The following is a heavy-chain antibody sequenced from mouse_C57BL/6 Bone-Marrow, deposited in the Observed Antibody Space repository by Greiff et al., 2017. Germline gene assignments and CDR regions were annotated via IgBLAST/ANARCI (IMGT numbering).Heavy chain of an antibody. D-gene: IGHD1-1*01. V-gene: IGHV1-42*01. CDR1: GYSFTGYY. CDR2: INPSTGGT. CDR3: ARSLFITTVVTDWYFDV. J-gene: IGHJ1*03. Sequence: VQLKESGPELVKPGASVKISCKASGYSFTGYYMNWVKQSPEKSLEWIGEINPSTGGTTYNQKFKAKATLTVDKSSSTAYMQLKSLTSEDSAVYYCARSLFITTVVTDWYFDVWGTGTTVTVSS.